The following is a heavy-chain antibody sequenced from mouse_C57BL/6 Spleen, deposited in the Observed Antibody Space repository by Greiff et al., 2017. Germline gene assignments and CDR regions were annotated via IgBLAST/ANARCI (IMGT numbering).Heavy chain of an antibody. D-gene: IGHD2-4*01. CDR3: ARFDYGFDY. V-gene: IGHV1-26*01. CDR1: GYTFTDYY. J-gene: IGHJ2*01. Sequence: EVQLQQSGPELVKPGASVKISCKASGYTFTDYYMNWVKQSHGKSLEWIGDINPNNGGTSYNQKFKGKATLTVDKSSCTAYMALRSLTSEDSAVYYCARFDYGFDYCGQGTTLTVSS. CDR2: INPNNGGT.